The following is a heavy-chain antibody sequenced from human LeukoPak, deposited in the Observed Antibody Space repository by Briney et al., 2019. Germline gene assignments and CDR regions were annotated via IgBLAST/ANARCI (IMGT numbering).Heavy chain of an antibody. CDR2: IYSGGST. V-gene: IGHV3-53*01. J-gene: IGHJ3*02. D-gene: IGHD1-26*01. Sequence: GGSLRLSCAASGFTYSSHWMSWVRQAPGKGLEWVSVIYSGGSTYYADSVKGRFTISRDNSKNTLYLQMNSLRAEDTAVYYCARGGAGHRRIQYSGSYGDAFDIWGQGTMVTVSS. CDR3: ARGGAGHRRIQYSGSYGDAFDI. CDR1: GFTYSSHW.